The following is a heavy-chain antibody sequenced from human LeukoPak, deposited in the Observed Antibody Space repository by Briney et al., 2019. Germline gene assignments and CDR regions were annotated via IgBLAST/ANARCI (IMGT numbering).Heavy chain of an antibody. D-gene: IGHD2-21*02. CDR1: GGSISSGGYY. V-gene: IGHV4-31*03. CDR3: ASAPTAPDHYYGMDV. J-gene: IGHJ6*02. Sequence: PSETLSLTCTVSGGSISSGGYYWSWIRQHPGKGLEWIGYIYYSGSTYYSPSLKSRVTISVDTSKNQFSLKLSSVTAADTAVYYCASAPTAPDHYYGMDVWGQGTTVTVSS. CDR2: IYYSGST.